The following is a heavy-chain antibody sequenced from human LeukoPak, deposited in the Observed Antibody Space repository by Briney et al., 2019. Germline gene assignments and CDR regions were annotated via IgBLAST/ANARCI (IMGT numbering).Heavy chain of an antibody. V-gene: IGHV4-34*01. CDR2: INHSGST. CDR3: ARRYGVVLDY. Sequence: SETLSLTCAVYGGSLSGYYWSWIRQPPGKGLEWIGEINHSGSTNYNPSLKSRVTISVDTSKNQFSLKLSSVTAADTAVYYCARRYGVVLDYWGQGTLVTVSS. J-gene: IGHJ4*02. D-gene: IGHD3-3*01. CDR1: GGSLSGYY.